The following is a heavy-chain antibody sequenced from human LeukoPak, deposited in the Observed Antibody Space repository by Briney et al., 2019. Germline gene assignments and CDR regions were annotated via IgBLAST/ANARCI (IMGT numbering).Heavy chain of an antibody. CDR2: INPNSGGT. D-gene: IGHD7-27*01. J-gene: IGHJ4*02. CDR1: GYTFTTYD. Sequence: ASVKVSCKASGYTFTTYDINWVRQAPGQGLEWMGWINPNSGGTNYAQKFQGRVTMTRDTSISTAYMELSRLRSDDTAVYYCARGKNWGAVGYWGQGTLVTVSS. CDR3: ARGKNWGAVGY. V-gene: IGHV1-2*02.